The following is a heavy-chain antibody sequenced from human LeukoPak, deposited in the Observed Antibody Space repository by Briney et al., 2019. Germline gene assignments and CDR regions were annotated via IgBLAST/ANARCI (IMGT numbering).Heavy chain of an antibody. D-gene: IGHD2-15*01. CDR2: INSEGSST. J-gene: IGHJ5*02. V-gene: IGHV3-74*01. CDR3: AQDIAWGAFDP. Sequence: GGSLRLSCAASGFTFSSYWMHWVRQAPGKGRVWVSRINSEGSSTSYADSVKGRFTISRDDSKNTLSLQMNSLRVEDTAVYYCAQDIAWGAFDPWGQGTLVTVSS. CDR1: GFTFSSYW.